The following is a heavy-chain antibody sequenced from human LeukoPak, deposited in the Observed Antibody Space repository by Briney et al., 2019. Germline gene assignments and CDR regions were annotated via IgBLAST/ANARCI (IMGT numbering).Heavy chain of an antibody. CDR2: IYYSVST. CDR1: GDSINSGGYY. Sequence: PSETLSLTCTVSGDSINSGGYYWGWLRQHPGRGLEWIGYIYYSVSTYYNPSLKSRVTISVDTSKNQFSLNLSSVTAADTAVYYCARQVLAIDFYGMDVWGQGTTVTVSS. J-gene: IGHJ6*02. CDR3: ARQVLAIDFYGMDV. D-gene: IGHD3-3*01. V-gene: IGHV4-31*03.